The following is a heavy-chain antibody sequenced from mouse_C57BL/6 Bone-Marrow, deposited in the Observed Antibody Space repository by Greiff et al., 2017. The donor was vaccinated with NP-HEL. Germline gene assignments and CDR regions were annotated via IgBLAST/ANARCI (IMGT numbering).Heavy chain of an antibody. CDR3: ARRYYGSSPNYYAMDD. D-gene: IGHD1-1*01. J-gene: IGHJ4*01. CDR1: GYTFTSYG. CDR2: IYPRSGNT. V-gene: IGHV1-81*01. Sequence: QVQLQQSGAELARPGASVKLSCKASGYTFTSYGISWVKQRTGQGLEWIGEIYPRSGNTYYNEKFKGKATLTADKSSSTAYMELRSLTSEDSAVYFCARRYYGSSPNYYAMDDWGQGTSVTVSS.